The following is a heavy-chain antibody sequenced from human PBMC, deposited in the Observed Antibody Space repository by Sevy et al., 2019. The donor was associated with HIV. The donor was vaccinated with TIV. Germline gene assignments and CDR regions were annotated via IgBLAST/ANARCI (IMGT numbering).Heavy chain of an antibody. Sequence: SETLSLSCTVSGGSITSLYWNWIRQPPGKGLEWIANIYYNGHINYNPTLMSRVTLSLDKSKNQFSLRLSSVTAADTAMYYCAGENAWGSGYSWGQGTLVTVSS. D-gene: IGHD6-19*01. J-gene: IGHJ4*02. V-gene: IGHV4-59*08. CDR1: GGSITSLY. CDR2: IYYNGHI. CDR3: AGENAWGSGYS.